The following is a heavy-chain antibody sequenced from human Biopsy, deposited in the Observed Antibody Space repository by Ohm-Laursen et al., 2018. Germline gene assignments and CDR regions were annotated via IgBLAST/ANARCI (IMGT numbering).Heavy chain of an antibody. J-gene: IGHJ5*02. V-gene: IGHV1-2*02. Sequence: ASVKVSCKASGYTFTGYHVHWVRQAPGQGLEWMGWINAKTGDTNYAQKFQGRDTMTRDTSISTAYVDLSSLRSDDTAVYYCTRGGYYYDSLAYYYWFDPWGQGTLVTVSS. D-gene: IGHD3-22*01. CDR2: INAKTGDT. CDR3: TRGGYYYDSLAYYYWFDP. CDR1: GYTFTGYH.